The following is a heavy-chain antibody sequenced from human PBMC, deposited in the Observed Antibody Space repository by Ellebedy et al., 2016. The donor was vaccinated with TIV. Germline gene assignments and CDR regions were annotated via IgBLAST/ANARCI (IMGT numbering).Heavy chain of an antibody. CDR2: INSDGSA. CDR3: AREHLYGDYSFDY. V-gene: IGHV3-53*05. Sequence: GGSLRLSCAVSGFRVSDNYLSWVRQVPGKGLECVSVINSDGSAYYTDSVKGRFTISRDNSRNPLYLQINSLIPEDTAVYYCAREHLYGDYSFDYWGPGTLVTVSS. D-gene: IGHD4-17*01. J-gene: IGHJ4*02. CDR1: GFRVSDNY.